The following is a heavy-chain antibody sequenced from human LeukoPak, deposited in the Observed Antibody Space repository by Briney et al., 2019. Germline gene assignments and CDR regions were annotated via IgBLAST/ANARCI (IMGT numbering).Heavy chain of an antibody. J-gene: IGHJ4*02. D-gene: IGHD5-12*01. CDR3: AKEAASGYTSGYFDY. Sequence: GGSLRLSCAASGFTFSSYAMSWVRQAPGKGLEWVSAISGSGGSTYYADSVKGRFTISRDNSKDTLYLQMNSLRADDTAVYYCAKEAASGYTSGYFDYWGQGTLVTVSS. CDR1: GFTFSSYA. CDR2: ISGSGGST. V-gene: IGHV3-23*01.